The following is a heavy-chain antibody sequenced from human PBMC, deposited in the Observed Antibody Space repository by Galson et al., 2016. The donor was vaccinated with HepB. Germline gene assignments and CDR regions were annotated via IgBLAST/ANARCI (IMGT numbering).Heavy chain of an antibody. D-gene: IGHD3-3*01. CDR3: AKDGGYYDFWSSYYWGFDY. Sequence: SLRLSCAASGSTFITYAMSWVRQAPGKGLEWVSGISGRGGSTYYADSVEGRFTISRDNSKNTLYLQMNSLRAEDTAVYYCAKDGGYYDFWSSYYWGFDYWGQGTLVTVSS. CDR2: ISGRGGST. V-gene: IGHV3-23*01. J-gene: IGHJ4*02. CDR1: GSTFITYA.